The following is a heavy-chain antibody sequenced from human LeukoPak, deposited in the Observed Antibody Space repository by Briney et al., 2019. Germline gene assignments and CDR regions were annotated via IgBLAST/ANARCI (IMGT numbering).Heavy chain of an antibody. J-gene: IGHJ4*02. Sequence: ASVKVSCKASGYTFTSYDINRVRQATGQGLEWMGRMNPNSGNTGYAQKFQGRVTMTRNTSISTAYMELSSLRSEDTAVYYCARLGRSSGYQAPDYWGQGTLVTVSS. CDR3: ARLGRSSGYQAPDY. CDR2: MNPNSGNT. CDR1: GYTFTSYD. D-gene: IGHD3-3*01. V-gene: IGHV1-8*01.